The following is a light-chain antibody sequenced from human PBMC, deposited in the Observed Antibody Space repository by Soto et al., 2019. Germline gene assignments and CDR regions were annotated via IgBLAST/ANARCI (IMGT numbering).Light chain of an antibody. V-gene: IGKV3-15*01. CDR3: QQYNNWPIT. Sequence: EIVLTQSPATLSVSPGERATLSCRASQSVSSNLAWYQQKPGQAPRLHIYGASTRATGISARFSDSGSGTEFTLTISSLQSEDFAVYYCQQYNNWPITFGQGTRLEIK. CDR2: GAS. J-gene: IGKJ5*01. CDR1: QSVSSN.